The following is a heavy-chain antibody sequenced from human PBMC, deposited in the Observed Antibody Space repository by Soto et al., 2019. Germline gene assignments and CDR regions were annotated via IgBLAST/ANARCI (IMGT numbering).Heavy chain of an antibody. J-gene: IGHJ6*02. CDR1: GYRFTRYW. Sequence: PGESLKLSYTGSGYRFTRYWIGWVRQMPGKGLEWMGIIYPGDSDTRYSPSFQGQVTISADKSISTAYLQWSSLKASDTAMYYCARTSAAGKYYYGMDVWGQGTTVTVSS. CDR2: IYPGDSDT. CDR3: ARTSAAGKYYYGMDV. V-gene: IGHV5-51*01. D-gene: IGHD6-13*01.